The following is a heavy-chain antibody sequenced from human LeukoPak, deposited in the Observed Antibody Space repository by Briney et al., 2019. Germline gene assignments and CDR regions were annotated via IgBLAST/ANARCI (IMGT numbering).Heavy chain of an antibody. J-gene: IGHJ4*02. V-gene: IGHV3-23*01. CDR1: GFTFSSYA. CDR2: ISGSGGST. CDR3: AKVKFVGWNDGWLTDY. D-gene: IGHD1-1*01. Sequence: GGSLRLSCAASGFTFSSYAMSWVRQAPGKGLDWVSAISGSGGSTYYADSVKGRFTISRDNSKNTLYLQMNSLRAEDTAVYYCAKVKFVGWNDGWLTDYWGQGTLVTVSS.